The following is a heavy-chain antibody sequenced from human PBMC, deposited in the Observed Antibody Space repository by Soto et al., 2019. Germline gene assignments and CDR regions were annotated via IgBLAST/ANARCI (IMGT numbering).Heavy chain of an antibody. CDR2: ISSSSSTI. V-gene: IGHV3-48*02. D-gene: IGHD2-15*01. CDR3: ARDSRDIVVVVAAMPDAFDI. CDR1: GFTFSSYS. Sequence: GGSLRLSCAASGFTFSSYSMNWVRQAPGKGLEWVSYISSSSSTIYYADTVKGRITISRDNAKNSLYLQMNSLRDEDTAVYYCARDSRDIVVVVAAMPDAFDIWGQGTMVTVS. J-gene: IGHJ3*02.